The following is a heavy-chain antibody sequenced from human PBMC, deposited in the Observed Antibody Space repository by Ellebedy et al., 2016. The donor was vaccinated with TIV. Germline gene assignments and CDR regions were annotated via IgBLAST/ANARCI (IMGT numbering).Heavy chain of an antibody. J-gene: IGHJ3*02. V-gene: IGHV3-7*01. CDR1: GFTFNNYW. D-gene: IGHD1-1*01. CDR2: IKQDGSEK. CDR3: AREAHDAFDI. Sequence: GESLKISCAASGFTFNNYWMSWVRQAPGKGLEWVANIKQDGSEKYYVDSVKGRFTISRDNAKNSLYLQMNSLRVEDTTMYYCAREAHDAFDIWGQGTMVTVSS.